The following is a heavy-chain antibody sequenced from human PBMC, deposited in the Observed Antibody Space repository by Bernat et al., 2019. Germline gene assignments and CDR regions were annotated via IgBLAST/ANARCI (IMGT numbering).Heavy chain of an antibody. CDR2: ISGSGGST. Sequence: EGQLLESGGGLVQPGGSLRLSCAASGFTFSSYAMSWVRQAPGKGLERVSAISGSGGSTYYADSVKGRFTISRDNSKNTLYLQMNSLRAEDTAVYYCAKDLGGSITMVQGVIISWGQGTLVTVSS. CDR3: AKDLGGSITMVQGVIIS. J-gene: IGHJ5*02. V-gene: IGHV3-23*01. D-gene: IGHD3-10*01. CDR1: GFTFSSYA.